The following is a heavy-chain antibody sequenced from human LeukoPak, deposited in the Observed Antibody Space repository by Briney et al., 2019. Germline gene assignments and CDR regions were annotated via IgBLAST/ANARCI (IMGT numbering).Heavy chain of an antibody. CDR2: ISSSSSYI. D-gene: IGHD2-15*01. J-gene: IGHJ4*02. CDR3: ARDSASASSLWAAY. CDR1: GFTFSSYS. Sequence: PGGSLRLSCEASGFTFSSYSMNWVRQAPGKGLEWVSSISSSSSYIYYADSVKGRFTISRDNAKNSLYLQMNSLRAEDTAVYYCARDSASASSLWAAYWGQGTLVTVSS. V-gene: IGHV3-21*01.